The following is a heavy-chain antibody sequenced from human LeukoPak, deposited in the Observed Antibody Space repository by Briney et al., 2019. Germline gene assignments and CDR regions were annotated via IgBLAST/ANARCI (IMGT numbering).Heavy chain of an antibody. Sequence: SETLSLTCTVSGGSISSSSYYWGWIRQPPGKGLEWIGEIYHSGSTNYNPSLKSRVTISVDKSKNQFSLKLSSVTAADTAVYYCARDIDSSEDYWGQGTLVTVSS. CDR1: GGSISSSSYY. CDR3: ARDIDSSEDY. V-gene: IGHV4-39*07. D-gene: IGHD3-22*01. J-gene: IGHJ4*02. CDR2: IYHSGST.